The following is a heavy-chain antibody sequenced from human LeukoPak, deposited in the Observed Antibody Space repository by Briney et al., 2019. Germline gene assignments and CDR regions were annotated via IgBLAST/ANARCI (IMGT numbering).Heavy chain of an antibody. D-gene: IGHD3-10*01. CDR2: INTDGSIT. CDR1: GFTFSSYW. Sequence: GGSLRLSCAASGFTFSSYWMHWVRQAPGKGLVWVSRINTDGSITNYADSVKGRFTISRDNAKNTLYLQMNSLRAEDTAVYYCAKDSANYYGSGSPPPNWFDPWGQGTLVTVSS. CDR3: AKDSANYYGSGSPPPNWFDP. V-gene: IGHV3-74*01. J-gene: IGHJ5*02.